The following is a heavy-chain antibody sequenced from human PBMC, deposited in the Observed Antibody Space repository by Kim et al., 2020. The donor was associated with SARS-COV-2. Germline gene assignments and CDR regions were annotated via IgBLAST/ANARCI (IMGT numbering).Heavy chain of an antibody. CDR2: K. V-gene: IGHV2-70*19. J-gene: IGHJ4*02. CDR3: ARSVQGPLFDY. Sequence: KHYSNYLKTRLTISKNTSKNQVVLTMPNMDPVDTATYYCARSVQGPLFDYWGQGTLVTVSS.